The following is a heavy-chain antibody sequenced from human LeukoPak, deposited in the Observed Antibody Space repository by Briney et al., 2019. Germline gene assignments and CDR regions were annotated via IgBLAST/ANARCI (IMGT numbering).Heavy chain of an antibody. CDR2: ISYDGSNK. J-gene: IGHJ4*02. V-gene: IGHV3-30*04. CDR1: GFSFSSYS. Sequence: GGSLRLSCTTSGFSFSSYSMNWVRQTPGKGLEWVAVISYDGSNKYYADSVKGRFTISRDNSKNTLYLQMNSLRAEDTAVYYCAKARRPDSSGYYNDYWGQGTLVTVSS. CDR3: AKARRPDSSGYYNDY. D-gene: IGHD3-22*01.